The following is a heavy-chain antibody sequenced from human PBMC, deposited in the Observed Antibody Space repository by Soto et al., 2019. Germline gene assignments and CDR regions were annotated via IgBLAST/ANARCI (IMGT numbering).Heavy chain of an antibody. J-gene: IGHJ4*02. CDR1: GGSISSSSYY. V-gene: IGHV4-39*01. D-gene: IGHD6-13*01. Sequence: PSETLSLTCTVSGGSISSSSYYWGWIRQPPGKGLEWIGSIFYSGSTYYNPSLKSRVTISVDTSKNQFSLKLNSVTAADTAVYYCAAEISSAGHYWGQGTLVTVSS. CDR3: AAEISSAGHY. CDR2: IFYSGST.